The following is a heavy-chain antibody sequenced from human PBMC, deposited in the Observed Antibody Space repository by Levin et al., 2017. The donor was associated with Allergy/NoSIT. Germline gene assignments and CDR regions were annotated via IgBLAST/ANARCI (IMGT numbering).Heavy chain of an antibody. V-gene: IGHV4-39*01. D-gene: IGHD5-18*01. Sequence: PGGSLRLSCTVSGGSISSSSYYWGWIRQPPGKGLEWIGSIYYSGSTYYNPSLKSRVTISVDTSKNQFSLKLSSVTAADTAVYYCARNRQLWLSRPFTWYFDLWGRGTLVTVSS. CDR1: GGSISSSSYY. CDR2: IYYSGST. J-gene: IGHJ2*01. CDR3: ARNRQLWLSRPFTWYFDL.